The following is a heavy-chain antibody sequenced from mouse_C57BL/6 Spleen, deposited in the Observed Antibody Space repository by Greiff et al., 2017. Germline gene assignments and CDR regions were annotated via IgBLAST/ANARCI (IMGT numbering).Heavy chain of an antibody. CDR3: VGDYSFAY. V-gene: IGHV10-1*01. D-gene: IGHD1-1*01. Sequence: EVKVVESGGGLVQPKGSLKLSCAASGFSFNTYAMNWVRQAPGKGLEWVARIRSKSNNYATYYADSVKDRFTISRDDSESMLYLQMNNLKTEDTAMYYCVGDYSFAYWGQGTLVTVSA. CDR2: IRSKSNNYAT. J-gene: IGHJ3*01. CDR1: GFSFNTYA.